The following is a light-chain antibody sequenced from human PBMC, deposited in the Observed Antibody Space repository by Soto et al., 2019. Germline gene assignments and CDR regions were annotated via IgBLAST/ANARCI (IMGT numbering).Light chain of an antibody. CDR1: QSVSTN. Sequence: ETVMTQSPATLSVSPGEGATLSCRASQSVSTNLAWYQQKPGQTPRLLVYGASISATGMSARFSGSGSGTKFTLTISSLQSEDFGLYSCQQYNNWPHTFGGGTKVEIK. CDR2: GAS. V-gene: IGKV3-15*01. J-gene: IGKJ4*01. CDR3: QQYNNWPHT.